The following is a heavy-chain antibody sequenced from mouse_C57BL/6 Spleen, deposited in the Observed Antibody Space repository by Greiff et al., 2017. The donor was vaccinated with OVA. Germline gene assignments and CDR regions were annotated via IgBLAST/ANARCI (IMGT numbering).Heavy chain of an antibody. CDR3: ARQAYYGSSFYYFDY. J-gene: IGHJ2*01. D-gene: IGHD1-1*01. V-gene: IGHV5-6*01. Sequence: EVKLQESGGDLVKPGGSLKLSCAASGFTFSSYGMSWVRQTPDKRLEWVATISRGGSYTYYPDSVKGRFTLSRDNAKNTLYLQMSRLKAEDTAMYYGARQAYYGSSFYYFDYWGQGTTLTVSS. CDR1: GFTFSSYG. CDR2: ISRGGSYT.